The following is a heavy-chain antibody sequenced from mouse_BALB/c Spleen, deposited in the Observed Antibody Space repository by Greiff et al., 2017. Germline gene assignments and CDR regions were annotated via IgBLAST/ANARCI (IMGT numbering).Heavy chain of an antibody. CDR1: GYTFTSYT. V-gene: IGHV1-4*01. CDR3: ASPIYYGNAMDY. D-gene: IGHD2-1*01. Sequence: SGAELARPGASVKMSCKASGYTFTSYTMHWVKQRPGQGLEWIGYINPSSGYTNYNQKFKDKATLTADKSSSTAYMQLSSLTSEDSAVYYCASPIYYGNAMDYWGQGTSVTVSS. CDR2: INPSSGYT. J-gene: IGHJ4*01.